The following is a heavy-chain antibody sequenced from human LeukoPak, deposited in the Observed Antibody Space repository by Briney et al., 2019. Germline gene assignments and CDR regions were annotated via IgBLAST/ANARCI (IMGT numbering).Heavy chain of an antibody. D-gene: IGHD2-2*01. Sequence: GASVKVSCKASGYTFTSNAMNWVRQAPGQGLEWMGWINTNTGNPTYAQGFTGRFVFSLDTSVSTAYLQISSLKAEDTAVYYCARLGSDIVVVPAANYYYMDVWGKGTTVTVSS. J-gene: IGHJ6*03. CDR3: ARLGSDIVVVPAANYYYMDV. V-gene: IGHV7-4-1*02. CDR2: INTNTGNP. CDR1: GYTFTSNA.